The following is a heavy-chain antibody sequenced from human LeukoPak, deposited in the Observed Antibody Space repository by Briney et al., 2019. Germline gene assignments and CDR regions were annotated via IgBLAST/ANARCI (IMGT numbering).Heavy chain of an antibody. Sequence: GGSLRLSCAASGFTFNNYWMSWVRQAPGKGLEWVANIKQDGREKYYVDSVKGRFTISRDNAKNPLYLQMNSLRAEDTAVYYCARDGGGRLSRGYYYGSGSPEDYWGQGTLVTVSS. CDR3: ARDGGGRLSRGYYYGSGSPEDY. D-gene: IGHD3-10*01. J-gene: IGHJ4*02. CDR2: IKQDGREK. V-gene: IGHV3-7*01. CDR1: GFTFNNYW.